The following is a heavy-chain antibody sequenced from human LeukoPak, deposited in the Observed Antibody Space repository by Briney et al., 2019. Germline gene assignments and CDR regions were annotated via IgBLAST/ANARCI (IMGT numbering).Heavy chain of an antibody. CDR2: ISTGSSTI. D-gene: IGHD3-9*01. Sequence: PGGSLRLSCAASAFTFSSYSMNWVRRAPGEGLEWVSHISTGSSTIYYADSVKGRFTISRDNAKNSLYLQMNSLRAEDTAVYYCARDFAGWGYFDLWGRGTQVTVSP. CDR1: AFTFSSYS. CDR3: ARDFAGWGYFDL. V-gene: IGHV3-48*01. J-gene: IGHJ2*01.